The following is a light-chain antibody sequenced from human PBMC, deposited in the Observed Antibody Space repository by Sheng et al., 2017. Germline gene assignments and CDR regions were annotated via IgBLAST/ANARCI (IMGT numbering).Light chain of an antibody. CDR3: QVRSDRRLT. J-gene: IGKJ5*01. CDR1: QSVTRY. Sequence: EIVLTQSPATLSLSPGERATLSCRASQSVTRYLAWYQHKPGQATRLLIYDASNRATGIPARFGGSGSGTDFTLTISSLEPEDFAVYYCQVRSDRRLTFGQGTRLEIK. V-gene: IGKV3-11*01. CDR2: DAS.